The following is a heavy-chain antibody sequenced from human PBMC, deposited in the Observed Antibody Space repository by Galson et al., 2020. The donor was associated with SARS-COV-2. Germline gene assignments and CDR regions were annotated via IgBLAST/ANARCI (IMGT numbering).Heavy chain of an antibody. J-gene: IGHJ6*03. Sequence: ASVTVSCKASGYTFTGYYMHWVRQAPGQGLEWMGRINPNSGGTNYAQKFQGRVTMTRDTSISTAYMELSRLRSDDTAGYYCARGDYYDSSGYYYGGHGYYYYMDVWGKGTTVNISS. V-gene: IGHV1-2*06. D-gene: IGHD3-22*01. CDR2: INPNSGGT. CDR1: GYTFTGYY. CDR3: ARGDYYDSSGYYYGGHGYYYYMDV.